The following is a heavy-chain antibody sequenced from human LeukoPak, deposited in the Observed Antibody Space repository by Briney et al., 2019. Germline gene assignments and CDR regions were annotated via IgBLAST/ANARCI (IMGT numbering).Heavy chain of an antibody. J-gene: IGHJ5*02. CDR1: GFTFSNYA. D-gene: IGHD4-11*01. CDR2: ISGSGGST. Sequence: GGSLRLSCAASGFTFSNYAVMWVRQAPGQGLEWVSAISGSGGSTYYADSVKGRFTISRDNSKNTLYLQMNSLRAEDTAVYYCAKDRFVGYSNYYRWFDPWGQGTLVTVSS. V-gene: IGHV3-23*01. CDR3: AKDRFVGYSNYYRWFDP.